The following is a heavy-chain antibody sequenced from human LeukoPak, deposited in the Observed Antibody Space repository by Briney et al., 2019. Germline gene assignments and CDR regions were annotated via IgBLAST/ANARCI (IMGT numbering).Heavy chain of an antibody. CDR2: IKSKTDGGTT. D-gene: IGHD3-10*01. Sequence: SGGSLRLSCAASGFTFSNAWMSWVRQAPGKGLEWVGRIKSKTDGGTTDYAAPVKGRFTISRDDSKNTLYLQMNSLKTEDTAVYYCTTVRTYGSGSYGSPLDYWGQGTLVTVSS. CDR3: TTVRTYGSGSYGSPLDY. CDR1: GFTFSNAW. V-gene: IGHV3-15*01. J-gene: IGHJ4*02.